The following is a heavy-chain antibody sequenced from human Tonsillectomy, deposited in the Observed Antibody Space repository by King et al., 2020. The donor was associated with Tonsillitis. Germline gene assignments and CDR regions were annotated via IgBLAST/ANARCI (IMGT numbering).Heavy chain of an antibody. J-gene: IGHJ4*02. CDR2: ISSNGGGT. CDR3: VTSGYGYSVPFDY. CDR1: GFTFSSWV. D-gene: IGHD5-12*01. Sequence: VQLVESGGGLVQPGGSLRLSCSASGFTFSSWVMYWVRQAPGKGLEYVSVISSNGGGTYYADSVKGRFTISRDNSKNTLYLQMNSLKAEDTAVYYCVTSGYGYSVPFDYWGQGTMVTVSS. V-gene: IGHV3-64D*06.